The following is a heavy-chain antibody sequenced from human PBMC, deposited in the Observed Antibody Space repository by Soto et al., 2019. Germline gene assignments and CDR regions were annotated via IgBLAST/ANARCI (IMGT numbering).Heavy chain of an antibody. CDR1: GFTFSDYY. D-gene: IGHD3-22*01. Sequence: PGGSLRLSCAASGFTFSDYYMSWIRQAPGKGLEWVSDISSSGSSAYYADSVKGRFTISRDNSRSTLYLQMNSLRTEDTAIYYCVRDYNDGSGRFDYWGQGAQVTVSP. CDR3: VRDYNDGSGRFDY. CDR2: ISSSGSSA. J-gene: IGHJ4*02. V-gene: IGHV3-11*04.